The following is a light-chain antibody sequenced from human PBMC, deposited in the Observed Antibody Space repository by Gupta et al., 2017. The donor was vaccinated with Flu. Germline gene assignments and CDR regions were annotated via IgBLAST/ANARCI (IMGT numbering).Light chain of an antibody. J-gene: IGKJ1*01. V-gene: IGKV1-5*03. CDR3: QHFTSDSWT. CDR2: KVS. CDR1: ENITSW. Sequence: PSTLAASVGDRVSITCRASENITSWLAWYQQKPGKAPNCVIYKVSGLQGGVPSRFSGSGSGTEFTLTISSLQPDDFATYYCQHFTSDSWTFGQGTRV.